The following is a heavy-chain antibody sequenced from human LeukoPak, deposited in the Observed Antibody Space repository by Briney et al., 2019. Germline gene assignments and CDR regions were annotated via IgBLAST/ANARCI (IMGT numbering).Heavy chain of an antibody. Sequence: GSSVKVSCKASGGTFSSYAIGWVRQAPGQGLEWMGGIIPIFGTANYAQKFQGRVTITADESTSTAYMELSSLRSEDTAVYYCARVLPSYYYDSSGYLFDYWGQGTLVTVSS. D-gene: IGHD3-22*01. J-gene: IGHJ4*02. CDR2: IIPIFGTA. V-gene: IGHV1-69*01. CDR3: ARVLPSYYYDSSGYLFDY. CDR1: GGTFSSYA.